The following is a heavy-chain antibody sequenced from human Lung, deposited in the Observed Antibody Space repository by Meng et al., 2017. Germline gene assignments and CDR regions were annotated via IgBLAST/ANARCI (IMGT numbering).Heavy chain of an antibody. CDR3: VRRIEYSSSSGY. V-gene: IGHV3-23*01. Sequence: VQLLESGGGLVQRGGSPRRACVASGFTFSSYAMTWVRQAPGKGLEWVSSISGSGGSTYYADSVRGRFTISRDNSKNTVYLQMNSLRAEDTAIYYCVRRIEYSSSSGYWGQGTLVTVSS. CDR2: ISGSGGST. CDR1: GFTFSSYA. J-gene: IGHJ4*02. D-gene: IGHD6-6*01.